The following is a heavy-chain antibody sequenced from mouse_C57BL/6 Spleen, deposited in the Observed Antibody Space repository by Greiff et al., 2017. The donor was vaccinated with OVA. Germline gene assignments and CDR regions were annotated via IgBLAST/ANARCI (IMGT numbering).Heavy chain of an antibody. D-gene: IGHD3-3*01. V-gene: IGHV1-15*01. CDR1: GYTFTDYE. CDR3: SGQIYLGY. Sequence: VHLQQSGAELVRPGASVTLSCKASGYTFTDYEMHWVKQTPVHGLEWIGAIDPETGGTAYNQKFKGKAILTADKSSSTAYMELRSLTSEDSAVYYCSGQIYLGYWGQGTTLTVSS. J-gene: IGHJ2*01. CDR2: IDPETGGT.